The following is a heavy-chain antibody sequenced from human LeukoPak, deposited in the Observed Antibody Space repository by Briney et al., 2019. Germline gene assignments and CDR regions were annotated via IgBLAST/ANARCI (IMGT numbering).Heavy chain of an antibody. Sequence: SETPSLTCSVSGGSISSYWWSWIRQPAGKGLEFIGRIYTTGMTNYNPSLKSRVSMSVDTSKNQFSLELRSVTAADTAVYFCARAGYTISSYRFDYWGQGALVTVSS. D-gene: IGHD3-16*02. J-gene: IGHJ4*02. CDR3: ARAGYTISSYRFDY. CDR1: GGSISSYW. V-gene: IGHV4-4*07. CDR2: IYTTGMT.